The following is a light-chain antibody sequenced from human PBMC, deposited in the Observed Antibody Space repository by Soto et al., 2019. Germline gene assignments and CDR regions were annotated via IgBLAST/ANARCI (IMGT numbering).Light chain of an antibody. CDR2: WAS. V-gene: IGKV4-1*01. Sequence: DIVMTQSPDSLSVSLGERATINCKSSQTVLYSTNNKNHLAWYQQRPGQPPKLLFSWASTRESGVPDRFSTSGSGTDFTLSIGSLQAEDVAVYYCQQYYSTPRTFGQGTKVEIK. J-gene: IGKJ1*01. CDR1: QTVLYSTNNKNH. CDR3: QQYYSTPRT.